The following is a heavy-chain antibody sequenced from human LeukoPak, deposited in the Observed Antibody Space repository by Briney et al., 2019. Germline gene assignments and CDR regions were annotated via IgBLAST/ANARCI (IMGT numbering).Heavy chain of an antibody. CDR2: IFYSGST. V-gene: IGHV4-39*07. D-gene: IGHD3-22*01. Sequence: SETLSLTCTVSGGSISTSNYYWGWIRQPPGKGLEWIGNIFYSGSTYYSPSLKSRVTISLDTSRNQFSLKLSSVTAADTAVYYCARAYYDSSGYLLRAYFDYWGQGTLVTVSS. J-gene: IGHJ4*02. CDR1: GGSISTSNYY. CDR3: ARAYYDSSGYLLRAYFDY.